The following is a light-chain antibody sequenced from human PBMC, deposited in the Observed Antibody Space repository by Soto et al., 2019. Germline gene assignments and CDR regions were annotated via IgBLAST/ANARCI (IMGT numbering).Light chain of an antibody. CDR3: QQYNNWPPWT. Sequence: EIVMTQSPATLSVSPGVRATLSCRASQSISSNLAWYQQKPGQAPRLLIYGASTRATGIPARFSGSGSGTEFTLTISSLQSEDFALYYYQQYNNWPPWTFGQGTKVEIK. CDR1: QSISSN. V-gene: IGKV3-15*01. CDR2: GAS. J-gene: IGKJ1*01.